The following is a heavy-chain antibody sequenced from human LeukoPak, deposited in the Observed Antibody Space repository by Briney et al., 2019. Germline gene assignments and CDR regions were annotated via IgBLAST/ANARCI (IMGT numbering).Heavy chain of an antibody. CDR3: ARSVTDDYALDY. D-gene: IGHD2-21*02. CDR2: ISSSGSTI. CDR1: GFTFSSYE. Sequence: PGGSLRLSCAASGFTFSSYEMNWVRQAPGKGLEWVSYISSSGSTIYYADSVKGRFTISRDNAKNSLYLQMNSLRDEDTAVYYCARSVTDDYALDYWGQGTLVTVSS. V-gene: IGHV3-48*03. J-gene: IGHJ4*02.